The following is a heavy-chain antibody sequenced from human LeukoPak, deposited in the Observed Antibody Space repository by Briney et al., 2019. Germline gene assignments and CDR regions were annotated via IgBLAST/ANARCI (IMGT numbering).Heavy chain of an antibody. V-gene: IGHV3-43*01. CDR2: ISWDGGST. CDR3: AKALQGRDYYYYMDV. Sequence: PGGSLRLSCAASGFTFDDYTMHWVRHAPGKGLEWVSLISWDGGSTYYADSVKGRFTISRDNSKNSLYLQMNSLRTEDTALYYCAKALQGRDYYYYMDVWGKGTTVTISS. J-gene: IGHJ6*03. CDR1: GFTFDDYT.